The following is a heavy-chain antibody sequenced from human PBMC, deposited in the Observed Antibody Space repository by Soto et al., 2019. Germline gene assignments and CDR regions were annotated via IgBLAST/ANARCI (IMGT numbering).Heavy chain of an antibody. D-gene: IGHD2-8*02. CDR3: ARGMTPPGAPAWYYFDS. CDR1: GASITGSSY. J-gene: IGHJ4*02. Sequence: QVQLQESGPGLMKPSGTLSLTCTVSGASITGSSYWSWIRQPAGKGLEWIGRFSLSGTTSYNPSLRSRVTMSADVSKNQFSLRLTSVTAADTALYYCARGMTPPGAPAWYYFDSWGQGTLVTVSS. CDR2: FSLSGTT. V-gene: IGHV4-4*07.